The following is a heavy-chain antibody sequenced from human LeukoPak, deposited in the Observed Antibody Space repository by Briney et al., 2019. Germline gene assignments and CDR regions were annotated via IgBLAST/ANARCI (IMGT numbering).Heavy chain of an antibody. J-gene: IGHJ4*02. CDR2: INPSGGST. Sequence: ASVKVSCKASGYTFTSYYMHWVRQAPGQGLEWMGIINPSGGSTSYAQKFQGRVTITTDESTSTAYMELSSLRSEDTAVYYYASSEMVGASDYYDSSGYYSDYWGQGTLVTVSS. CDR3: ASSEMVGASDYYDSSGYYSDY. V-gene: IGHV1-46*01. CDR1: GYTFTSYY. D-gene: IGHD3-22*01.